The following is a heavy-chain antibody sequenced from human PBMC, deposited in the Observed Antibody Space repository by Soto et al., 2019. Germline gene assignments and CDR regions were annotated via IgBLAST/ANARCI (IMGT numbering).Heavy chain of an antibody. J-gene: IGHJ3*02. D-gene: IGHD3-10*01. CDR3: AKALLWFGELFQDAFDI. Sequence: GGSLRLSCAASGFTFSSYGMHWVRQAPGKGLEWVAVISYDGSNKYYADSVKGRFTISRDNSKNTLYLQMNSLRAEDTAVYYCAKALLWFGELFQDAFDIWGQGTMVTVSS. V-gene: IGHV3-30*18. CDR1: GFTFSSYG. CDR2: ISYDGSNK.